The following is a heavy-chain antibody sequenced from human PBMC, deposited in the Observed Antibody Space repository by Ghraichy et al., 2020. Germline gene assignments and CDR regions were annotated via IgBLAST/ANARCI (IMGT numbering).Heavy chain of an antibody. Sequence: SETLSLTCAVSGGSISSGGYSWSWIRQPPGKGLEWIGYIYHSGSTYYNPSLKSRVTISVDRSKNQFSLKLSSVTAADTAVYYCARDHRGIGFDYWGQGTLVTVSS. CDR2: IYHSGST. CDR3: ARDHRGIGFDY. D-gene: IGHD2/OR15-2a*01. CDR1: GGSISSGGYS. J-gene: IGHJ4*02. V-gene: IGHV4-30-2*01.